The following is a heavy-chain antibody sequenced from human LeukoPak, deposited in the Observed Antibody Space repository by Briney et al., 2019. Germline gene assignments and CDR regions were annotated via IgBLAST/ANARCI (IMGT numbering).Heavy chain of an antibody. CDR2: ISSSGGYI. CDR3: AKKGQADDGGKPD. CDR1: GFSFSDYA. J-gene: IGHJ4*02. Sequence: GGSLRLSCAVSGFSFSDYAMNWVRQAPGKGLEWVSSISSSGGYIYYADSLTGRFTISRDNSKNTLYLQMNNLRVDDTAVYYCAKKGQADDGGKPDWGQGTLVTVSS. V-gene: IGHV3-21*04.